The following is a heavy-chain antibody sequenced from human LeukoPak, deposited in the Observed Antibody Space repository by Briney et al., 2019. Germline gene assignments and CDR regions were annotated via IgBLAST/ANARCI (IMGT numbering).Heavy chain of an antibody. V-gene: IGHV3-33*01. Sequence: ALRLSCAASGFTFSTYGMHWVRQAPGNGLERVAVIWYDGSNKSYADSVKGRFTISRDNSKNTLYLQMNSLRAEDTAVYYCARQKGLSAFDIWGQGTMVTVSS. D-gene: IGHD6-19*01. CDR3: ARQKGLSAFDI. CDR2: IWYDGSNK. J-gene: IGHJ3*02. CDR1: GFTFSTYG.